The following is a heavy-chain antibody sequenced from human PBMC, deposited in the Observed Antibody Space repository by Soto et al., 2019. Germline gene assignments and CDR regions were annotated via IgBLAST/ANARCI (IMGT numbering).Heavy chain of an antibody. Sequence: QMQLVQSGPDVKNPGSSVRVSCKASGFTCTNSAVQCVRQSRGQRLEWIGWLVVGSGDTNYAQKFQQRVTIARDMSKSTAYMEMRSLSSEDTGGYSSALPGYRFSTEYEIWGKGTLVTVSS. V-gene: IGHV1-58*01. D-gene: IGHD1-1*01. J-gene: IGHJ3*02. CDR2: LVVGSGDT. CDR1: GFTCTNSA. CDR3: ALPGYRFSTEYEI.